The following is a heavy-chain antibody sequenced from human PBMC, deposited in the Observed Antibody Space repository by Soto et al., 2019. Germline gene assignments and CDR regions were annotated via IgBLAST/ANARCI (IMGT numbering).Heavy chain of an antibody. D-gene: IGHD3-3*01. J-gene: IGHJ6*02. V-gene: IGHV1-2*02. CDR2: INPNSGGT. CDR3: ARECPSYYGFWSGVNYSGMDV. Sequence: ASVKVSCKASGYTFTGQFIHWVRQAPGQGLEWMGWINPNSGGTNYAQKFQGRVTMTRDTSISTAYMELSSLRSGDTAVYYCARECPSYYGFWSGVNYSGMDVWGQGTTVT. CDR1: GYTFTGQF.